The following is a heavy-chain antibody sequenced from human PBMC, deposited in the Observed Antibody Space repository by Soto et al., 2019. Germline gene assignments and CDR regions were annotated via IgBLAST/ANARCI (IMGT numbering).Heavy chain of an antibody. CDR3: ARGRVVVPAATPYYYMDV. J-gene: IGHJ6*03. CDR2: INHSGST. CDR1: GGSFSGYY. V-gene: IGHV4-34*01. Sequence: SETLSLTCAVYGGSFSGYYWSWIRQPPGKGLEWIGEINHSGSTNYNPSLKSRVTISVDTSKNQFSLKLSSVTAADTAVYYCARGRVVVPAATPYYYMDVWGKGTTVTVSS. D-gene: IGHD2-2*01.